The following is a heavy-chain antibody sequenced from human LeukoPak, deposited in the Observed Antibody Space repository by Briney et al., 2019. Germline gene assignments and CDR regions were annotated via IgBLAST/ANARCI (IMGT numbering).Heavy chain of an antibody. V-gene: IGHV4-59*01. Sequence: SETLSLTCSVSGGSISSYYWSWIRQPPGKGLEWIGYIYYSGSTNYNPSLKSRVTISVDTSKNQFSLKLSSVTAADTAVYYCARHTVTYFDYWGQGTLVTVSS. J-gene: IGHJ4*02. D-gene: IGHD4-11*01. CDR3: ARHTVTYFDY. CDR1: GGSISSYY. CDR2: IYYSGST.